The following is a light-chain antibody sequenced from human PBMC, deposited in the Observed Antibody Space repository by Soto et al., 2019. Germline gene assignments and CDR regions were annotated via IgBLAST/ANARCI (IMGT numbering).Light chain of an antibody. Sequence: EIVMTQSPATLSVSPGERATLSCRASQSVYSFLAWYQLKPGQAPRLLIYGASTRATGIPARFSGSGSGTEFTLTISSLQSEDSALYYCQQHNDWPLTFGGGTRVEIK. CDR3: QQHNDWPLT. CDR2: GAS. J-gene: IGKJ4*01. CDR1: QSVYSF. V-gene: IGKV3-15*01.